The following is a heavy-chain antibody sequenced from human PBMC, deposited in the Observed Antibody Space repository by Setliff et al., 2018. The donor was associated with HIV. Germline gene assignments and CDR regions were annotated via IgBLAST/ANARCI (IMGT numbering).Heavy chain of an antibody. CDR1: GGSISSSSYY. CDR2: IYYSGST. D-gene: IGHD3-22*01. CDR3: ASRYHYYDSSGYYRQGAFDI. J-gene: IGHJ3*02. V-gene: IGHV4-39*01. Sequence: SETLSLTCTVSGGSISSSSYYWGWIRQPPGEGLEWIGSIYYSGSTYYNPSLKSRVTISVDTSKNQFSLKLSSVTAADTAVYYCASRYHYYDSSGYYRQGAFDIWGQGTMVTVS.